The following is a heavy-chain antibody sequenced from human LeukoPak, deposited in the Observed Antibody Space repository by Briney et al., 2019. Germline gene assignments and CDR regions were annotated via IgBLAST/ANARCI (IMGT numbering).Heavy chain of an antibody. Sequence: PSETLSLTCTVSGGSISSSSYYWGWIRQPPGKGLEWIGIIYYSGSTYYNPSLKSRVTISVDTSKNQFSLKLSSVTAADTAVYYCARAIAVAGMAGYYFDYWGQGTLVTVSS. CDR2: IYYSGST. CDR1: GGSISSSSYY. CDR3: ARAIAVAGMAGYYFDY. D-gene: IGHD6-19*01. J-gene: IGHJ4*02. V-gene: IGHV4-39*07.